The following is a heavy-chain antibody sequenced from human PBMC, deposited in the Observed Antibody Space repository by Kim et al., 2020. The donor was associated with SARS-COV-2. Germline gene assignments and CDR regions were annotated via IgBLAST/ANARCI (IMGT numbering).Heavy chain of an antibody. J-gene: IGHJ3*02. V-gene: IGHV4-38-2*02. Sequence: SETLSLTCTVSGYSISSGYYWGWIRQPPGKGLEWIGSIYHSGSTYYNPSLKSRVTISVDTSKNQFSLKLSSVTAADTAVYYCASFNYYDSSGYYYSAFD. D-gene: IGHD3-22*01. CDR2: IYHSGST. CDR3: ASFNYYDSSGYYYSAFD. CDR1: GYSISSGYY.